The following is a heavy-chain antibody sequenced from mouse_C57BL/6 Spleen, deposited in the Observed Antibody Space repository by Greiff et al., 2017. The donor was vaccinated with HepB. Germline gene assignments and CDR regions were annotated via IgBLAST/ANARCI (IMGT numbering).Heavy chain of an antibody. CDR3: ARSRSNLDY. CDR2: ILPGSGST. CDR1: GYTFTGYW. J-gene: IGHJ2*01. V-gene: IGHV1-9*01. D-gene: IGHD2-5*01. Sequence: QVQLQQSGAELMKPGASVKLSCKATGYTFTGYWIEWVKQRPGHGLEWIGEILPGSGSTNYNEKFKGKATLTADKSSSTAYMQLNSLTSEDSAVYFCARSRSNLDYWGQGTTLTVSS.